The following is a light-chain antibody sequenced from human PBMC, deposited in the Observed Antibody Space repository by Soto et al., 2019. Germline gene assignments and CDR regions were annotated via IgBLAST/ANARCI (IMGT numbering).Light chain of an antibody. CDR1: SSDVGTYNY. CDR3: SSYTTSSTLV. V-gene: IGLV2-14*01. Sequence: QSALTQPASVSGSPGQSITISCTGTSSDVGTYNYVSWYQQHPGKAPKLIIYDVSNRPSGLSNRLSGSKSGNTASLTISGLQAEDEADYYCSSYTTSSTLVFGTGTKLTVL. CDR2: DVS. J-gene: IGLJ1*01.